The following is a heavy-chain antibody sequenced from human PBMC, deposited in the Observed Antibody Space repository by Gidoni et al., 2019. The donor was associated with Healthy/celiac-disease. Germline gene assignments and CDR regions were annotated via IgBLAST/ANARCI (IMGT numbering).Heavy chain of an antibody. CDR2: INPNTGDT. CDR1: GYTFTAYS. CDR3: AKFMTTVTTFDYYYGMDV. V-gene: IGHV1-2*02. J-gene: IGHJ6*02. D-gene: IGHD4-17*01. Sequence: QVQLVQSGAEVKKPGASVKVSCKASGYTFTAYSLHWVRQAPGQGLEWMGRINPNTGDTNYVQRFQGRVTMTRDTSISTGYMELSRLRSDDTAVYYCAKFMTTVTTFDYYYGMDVWGQGTTVTVSS.